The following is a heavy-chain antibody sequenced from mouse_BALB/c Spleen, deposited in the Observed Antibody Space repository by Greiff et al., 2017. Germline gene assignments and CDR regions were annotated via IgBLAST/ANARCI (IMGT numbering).Heavy chain of an antibody. V-gene: IGHV5-6-3*01. D-gene: IGHD1-1*01. CDR2: INSNGGST. J-gene: IGHJ1*01. CDR1: GFTFSSYG. Sequence: EVHLVESGGGLVQPGGSLKLSCAASGFTFSSYGMSWVRQTPDKRLELVATINSNGGSTYYPDSVKGRFTISRDNAKNTLYLQMSSLKSEDTAMYYCARVDYGSSYVFYWYFDVWGAGTTVTVSS. CDR3: ARVDYGSSYVFYWYFDV.